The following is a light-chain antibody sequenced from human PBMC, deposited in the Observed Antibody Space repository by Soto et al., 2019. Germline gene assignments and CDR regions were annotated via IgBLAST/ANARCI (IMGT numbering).Light chain of an antibody. Sequence: QSVLTQPASVSGSPGQSITISCTGTSSDVGGYKYVSWYQQHPGKAPKLMIYEVSNRPSGLSNRFSGSKSGNTASLTISGLQPEDEADYYCSSYTSSTLVVFGGGTKLTVL. J-gene: IGLJ2*01. CDR2: EVS. CDR3: SSYTSSTLVV. CDR1: SSDVGGYKY. V-gene: IGLV2-14*01.